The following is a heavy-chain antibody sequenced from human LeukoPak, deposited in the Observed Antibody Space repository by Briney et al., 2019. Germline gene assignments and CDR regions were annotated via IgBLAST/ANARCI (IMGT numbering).Heavy chain of an antibody. V-gene: IGHV3-48*01. Sequence: GGSLRLSCAASGFTFSSYSMNWVRQAPGKGLEWVSYISSSSSTIYYADSVKGRFTISRDNAKNSLYLQMNSLRAEDTAVYYCARGAYSSGWAYFDHWGQGALVTVSS. CDR1: GFTFSSYS. CDR2: ISSSSSTI. D-gene: IGHD6-19*01. CDR3: ARGAYSSGWAYFDH. J-gene: IGHJ4*02.